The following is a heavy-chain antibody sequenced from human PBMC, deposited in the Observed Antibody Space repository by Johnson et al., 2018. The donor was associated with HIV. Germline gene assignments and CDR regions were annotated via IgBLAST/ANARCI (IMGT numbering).Heavy chain of an antibody. Sequence: VQLVESGGVLVQPGGSRRLSCAASGSTFDDYGMSWVRQATGKGLEWVSAISGSGGSTYYADSVKGRFTISRDNSKNTLNLQMNSLRAEDKAVYYCAKHSSGYRDAFDIWGQGTMVTVSS. V-gene: IGHV3-23*04. J-gene: IGHJ3*02. CDR1: GSTFDDYG. CDR2: ISGSGGST. D-gene: IGHD3-22*01. CDR3: AKHSSGYRDAFDI.